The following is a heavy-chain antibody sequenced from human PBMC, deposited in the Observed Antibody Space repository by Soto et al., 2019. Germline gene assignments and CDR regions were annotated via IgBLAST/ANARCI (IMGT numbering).Heavy chain of an antibody. CDR2: IDAGNGNT. V-gene: IGHV1-3*01. CDR1: GYTFTRNA. Sequence: QVQLVQSGAEVKKPGASVKVSCKASGYTFTRNAIHWVRQAPGQRLEWIGKIDAGNGNTKYSEKFQGRVTITRDTSASAAYMELSTLRAEDTSIYFCARPETDYSRFDYWGQGTLVTVSS. D-gene: IGHD3-9*01. CDR3: ARPETDYSRFDY. J-gene: IGHJ4*02.